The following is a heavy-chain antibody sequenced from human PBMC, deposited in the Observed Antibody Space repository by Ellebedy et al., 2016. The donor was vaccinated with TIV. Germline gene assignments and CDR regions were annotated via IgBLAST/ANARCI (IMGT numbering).Heavy chain of an antibody. V-gene: IGHV1-3*04. CDR1: RHTFTAYG. CDR2: INTGNGNT. CDR3: AGPAAPSVATEDGKFHGMDV. J-gene: IGHJ6*02. D-gene: IGHD5/OR15-5a*01. Sequence: ASVKVSXKASRHTFTAYGIHWVRQAPGQRLEWMGWINTGNGNTKYSQKFQGRVTITSDTSASTAYMELTNLRSEDTGVYYCAGPAAPSVATEDGKFHGMDVWGQGTTVTVSS.